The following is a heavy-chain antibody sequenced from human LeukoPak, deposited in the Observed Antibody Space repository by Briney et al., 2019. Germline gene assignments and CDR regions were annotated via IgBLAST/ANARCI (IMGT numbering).Heavy chain of an antibody. CDR3: CSGGSFKFDY. CDR2: ISGSGGST. J-gene: IGHJ4*02. Sequence: GGSLRLSCAASGFTFSSYEMNWVRQAPGKGLEWVSAISGSGGSTYYADSVKGRFTISRDNSKNTLYLQMNSLRAEDTAVYYCCSGGSFKFDYWGQGTLVTVSS. V-gene: IGHV3-23*01. CDR1: GFTFSSYE. D-gene: IGHD2-15*01.